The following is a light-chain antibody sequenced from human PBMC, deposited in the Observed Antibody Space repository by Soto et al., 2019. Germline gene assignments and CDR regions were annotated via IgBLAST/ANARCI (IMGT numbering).Light chain of an antibody. CDR2: DVT. V-gene: IGLV2-11*01. CDR3: CSYAGSHTKYV. Sequence: QSTLTQPRSVSGSPGQSVTISCTGTSSDVAAYRYVSWYQQHPGKAPKVIIYDVTQRPSGVPDRFSGSKSGNAASLTISGLQAEDEADYYCCSYAGSHTKYVFGTGTKLTVL. J-gene: IGLJ1*01. CDR1: SSDVAAYRY.